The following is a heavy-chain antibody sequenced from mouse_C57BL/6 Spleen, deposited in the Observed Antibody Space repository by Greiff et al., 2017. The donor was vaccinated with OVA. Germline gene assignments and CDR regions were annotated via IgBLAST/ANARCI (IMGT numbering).Heavy chain of an antibody. D-gene: IGHD1-1*01. CDR2: IDPNSGGT. Sequence: QVQLKEPGAELVKPGASVKLSCKASGYTFTSYWMHWVKQRPGRGLEWIGRIDPNSGGTKYNEKFKSKATLTVDKPSSTAYMQLSSLTSEDSAVYYCAREGSYYYGPFAYWGQGTLVTVSA. CDR1: GYTFTSYW. CDR3: AREGSYYYGPFAY. J-gene: IGHJ3*01. V-gene: IGHV1-72*01.